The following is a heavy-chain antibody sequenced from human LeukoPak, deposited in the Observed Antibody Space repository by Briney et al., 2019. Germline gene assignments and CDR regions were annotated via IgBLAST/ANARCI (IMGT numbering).Heavy chain of an antibody. D-gene: IGHD1-26*01. Sequence: SETLSLTCSVSGYSISSGYYWGWIRQPPGKGLEWLGSIYHSGTTHYNPSLKSRVTISVDTSKNQFSLKLNSVTAADAAVYYCASPGGNYLFAADFWGQGTLVTVSS. CDR3: ASPGGNYLFAADF. CDR1: GYSISSGYY. V-gene: IGHV4-38-2*02. CDR2: IYHSGTT. J-gene: IGHJ4*02.